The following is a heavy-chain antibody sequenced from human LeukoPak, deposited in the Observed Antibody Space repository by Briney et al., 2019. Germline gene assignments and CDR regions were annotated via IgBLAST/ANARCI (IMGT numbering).Heavy chain of an antibody. CDR2: INHSGST. CDR3: ARGLRLGGSYLLGFDN. V-gene: IGHV4-34*01. J-gene: IGHJ4*02. CDR1: GGSFSGYY. Sequence: SETLSLTCAVYGGSFSGYYWSWIRQPPGKGLEWIGEINHSGSTNYNPPLQSRVTKSVDTSKNQFSLQLSSVTAADTPVSYCARGLRLGGSYLLGFDNWGQGTLVTVSS. D-gene: IGHD1-26*01.